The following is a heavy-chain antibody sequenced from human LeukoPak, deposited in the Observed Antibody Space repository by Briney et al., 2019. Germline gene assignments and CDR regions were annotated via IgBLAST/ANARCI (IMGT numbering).Heavy chain of an antibody. CDR1: AFTFSSYE. V-gene: IGHV3-48*03. D-gene: IGHD3-10*02. Sequence: GGSLRLSCAASAFTFSSYEMNWVRPAPGQGLEGVSYISSSGSTIYYADSVKGRFTISRDNAKTSLYLKMNSPRAEDTAVYYCAELGITMIGGVWGKGTTVTISS. CDR2: ISSSGSTI. J-gene: IGHJ6*04. CDR3: AELGITMIGGV.